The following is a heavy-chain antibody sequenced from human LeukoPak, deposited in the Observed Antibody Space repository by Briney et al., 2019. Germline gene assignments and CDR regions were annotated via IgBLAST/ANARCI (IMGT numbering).Heavy chain of an antibody. CDR3: AKDVLAVAEQVDY. J-gene: IGHJ4*02. CDR2: IRYDGSNK. V-gene: IGHV3-30*02. CDR1: GYTFSSYG. Sequence: GGSLRLSCAASGYTFSSYGMHWVRQAPGKGLEWVAFIRYDGSNKYYADSVKGRFTISRGNTKNTLYLQMNSLRAEDTAVYYCAKDVLAVAEQVDYWGQGTLVTVSS. D-gene: IGHD6-19*01.